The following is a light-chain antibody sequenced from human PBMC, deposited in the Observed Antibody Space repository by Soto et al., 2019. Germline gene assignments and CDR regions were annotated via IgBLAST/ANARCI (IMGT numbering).Light chain of an antibody. J-gene: IGLJ1*01. V-gene: IGLV2-8*01. CDR2: EVS. Sequence: QSVLTQPPSASGSPGQSVTISCTGTSSDFGGYNYVSWYQQHPGKAPKLMIYEVSKRPSGVPDRFSGSKSGNTASLTVSGLQAEDEADYYCSSYAGSHGMRVFGTGTKVTVL. CDR3: SSYAGSHGMRV. CDR1: SSDFGGYNY.